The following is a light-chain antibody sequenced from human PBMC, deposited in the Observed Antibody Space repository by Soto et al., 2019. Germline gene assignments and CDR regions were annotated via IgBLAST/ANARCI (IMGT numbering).Light chain of an antibody. CDR1: QSLLHITGETF. CDR3: MQSTQFPPT. V-gene: IGKV2D-29*02. Sequence: DVVITQTPLSLSFSPGQPASISCKSSQSLLHITGETFLFWYLQKPGQSPQLLIYEVSTRVSGVPDRFSGSGSGTDFTLEISRVETDDVGIYYCMQSTQFPPTFGQGTRPE. J-gene: IGKJ5*01. CDR2: EVS.